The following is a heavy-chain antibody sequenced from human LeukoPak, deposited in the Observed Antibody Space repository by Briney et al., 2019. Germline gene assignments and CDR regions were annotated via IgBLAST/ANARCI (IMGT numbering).Heavy chain of an antibody. CDR2: MNPNSGNT. CDR3: ARAALSVAVAGLYNWFDP. Sequence: ASVKVSCKASGYTFTSYDINWVRQATGQGLEWMGWMNPNSGNTGYAQKFQGRVTITRNTSISTVYMELSSLRSEDTAVYYCARAALSVAVAGLYNWFDPWGQGTLVTVSS. J-gene: IGHJ5*02. D-gene: IGHD6-19*01. V-gene: IGHV1-8*01. CDR1: GYTFTSYD.